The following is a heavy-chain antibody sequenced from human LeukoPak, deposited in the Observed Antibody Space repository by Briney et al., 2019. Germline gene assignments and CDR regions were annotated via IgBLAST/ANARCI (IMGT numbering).Heavy chain of an antibody. J-gene: IGHJ4*02. CDR3: ARDFGTTGWHTFDY. Sequence: SQTLSLTCVVSGDSVSSKNGAWNWIRQSPSRGLEWPGRTYYRSKWYNDYAESMEGRMTISQDTLKNQYSLHLNSVTPDVTAVYYCARDFGTTGWHTFDYWGQGTLGIVSS. CDR1: GDSVSSKNGA. CDR2: TYYRSKWYN. D-gene: IGHD6-19*01. V-gene: IGHV6-1*01.